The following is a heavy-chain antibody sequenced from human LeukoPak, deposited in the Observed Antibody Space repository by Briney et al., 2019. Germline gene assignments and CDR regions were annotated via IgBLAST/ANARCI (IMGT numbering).Heavy chain of an antibody. J-gene: IGHJ3*02. CDR2: IYTSGST. CDR3: ARDRGYDTTDAFDI. Sequence: SETLSLTCTVSGGSISSYYWSWIRQPAGKGLEWIGRIYTSGSTNYNPSLKSQVTMSVDTSKNQFSLKLSSVTAADTAVYYCARDRGYDTTDAFDIWGQGTMVTVSS. V-gene: IGHV4-4*07. CDR1: GGSISSYY. D-gene: IGHD3-22*01.